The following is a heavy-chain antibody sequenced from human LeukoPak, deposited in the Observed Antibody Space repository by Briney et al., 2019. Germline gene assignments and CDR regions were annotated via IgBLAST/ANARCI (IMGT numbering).Heavy chain of an antibody. CDR2: INPNSGGT. CDR3: ARDVRGEYFDY. D-gene: IGHD3-10*01. J-gene: IGHJ4*02. Sequence: GASVKVSCKASGYTFTDYYMHWVRQAPGQGLEWMGWINPNSGGTVYARNFQGRVTMTRDTSISTAYMQLSGLRSDDTAVFYCARDVRGEYFDYWGQGTLVTVSS. CDR1: GYTFTDYY. V-gene: IGHV1-2*02.